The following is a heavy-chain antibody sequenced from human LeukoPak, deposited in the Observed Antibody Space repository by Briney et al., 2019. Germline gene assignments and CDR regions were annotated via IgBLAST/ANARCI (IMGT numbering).Heavy chain of an antibody. CDR3: AKPTKIGYCSGGSCYSFIDAFDI. Sequence: GGSLRLSCAASGFTFSSYGMSWVRQAPGKGLEWVSAISGSGGSTYYADSVKGRFTISRDNSKNTLYLQMNSLRAEDTAVYYCAKPTKIGYCSGGSCYSFIDAFDIWGQGTMVTVSS. CDR2: ISGSGGST. CDR1: GFTFSSYG. D-gene: IGHD2-15*01. V-gene: IGHV3-23*01. J-gene: IGHJ3*02.